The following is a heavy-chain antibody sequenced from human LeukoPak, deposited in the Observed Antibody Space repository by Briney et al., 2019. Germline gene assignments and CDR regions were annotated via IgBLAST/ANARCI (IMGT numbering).Heavy chain of an antibody. J-gene: IGHJ5*02. CDR2: IYYSGST. CDR3: ARTPLPRVGDSWFHP. V-gene: IGHV4-59*01. Sequence: SETLSLTCTVSGGSISSYYWSWIRQSPGKGLEWIGYIYYSGSTNYNPSLKSRVTISVDTSKNQFSLRLSSVTAADTAVYYCARTPLPRVGDSWFHPWGQGTLVTVSS. CDR1: GGSISSYY. D-gene: IGHD2-21*01.